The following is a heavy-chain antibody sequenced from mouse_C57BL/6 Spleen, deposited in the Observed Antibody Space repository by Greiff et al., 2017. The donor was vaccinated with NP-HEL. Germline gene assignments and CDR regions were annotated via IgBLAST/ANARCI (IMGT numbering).Heavy chain of an antibody. V-gene: IGHV1-26*01. CDR1: GYTFTDYY. CDR2: INPNNGGT. CDR3: ARDYGYFDV. Sequence: VQLKESGPELVKPGASVKISCKASGYTFTDYYMNWVKQSHGKSLEWIGDINPNNGGTSYNQKFKGKATLTVDKSSSTAYMELRSLTSEDSAVYYCARDYGYFDVWGTGTTVTVSS. J-gene: IGHJ1*03.